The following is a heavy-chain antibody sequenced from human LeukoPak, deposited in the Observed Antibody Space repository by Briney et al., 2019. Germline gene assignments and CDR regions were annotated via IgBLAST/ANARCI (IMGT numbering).Heavy chain of an antibody. CDR1: GFTFSSFW. Sequence: PGGSLRLSCAASGFTFSSFWIHWVRQAPGEGLVWVSRISGDEITANYADSVKGRFTISRDNSKNTLYLQMNSLRAEDTAVYYCAKGVIQLWDLYDYWGQGTLVTVSS. D-gene: IGHD5-18*01. CDR2: ISGDEITA. CDR3: AKGVIQLWDLYDY. V-gene: IGHV3-74*01. J-gene: IGHJ4*02.